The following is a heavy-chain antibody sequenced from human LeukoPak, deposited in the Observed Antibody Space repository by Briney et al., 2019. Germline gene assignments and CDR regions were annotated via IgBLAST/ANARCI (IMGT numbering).Heavy chain of an antibody. CDR2: INAGNGNT. Sequence: ASVKVSCKASGYTFTSYAMHWVRQAPGQRLEWMGWINAGNGNTKYSQKFQGRVTITRDTSASTAYMELSSLRSEDTAVYYCARARALRQSNSWFDPWGQGTLVIVSS. J-gene: IGHJ5*02. CDR3: ARARALRQSNSWFDP. D-gene: IGHD5/OR15-5a*01. V-gene: IGHV1-3*01. CDR1: GYTFTSYA.